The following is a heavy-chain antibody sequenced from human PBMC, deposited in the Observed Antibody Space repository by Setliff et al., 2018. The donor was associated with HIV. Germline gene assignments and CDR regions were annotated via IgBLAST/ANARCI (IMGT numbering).Heavy chain of an antibody. V-gene: IGHV4-4*02. CDR1: GGSISSRNW. J-gene: IGHJ6*03. CDR2: IYHSGST. Sequence: SETLSLTCAVSGGSISSRNWWSWVRQPPGKGLEWIGEIYHSGSTNYNPSLKSRVTISVDKSKNQFSLNLSSVIAADTGVYYCARHRDPPGTSWIYYYYYMDLWGAGTTVTVSS. D-gene: IGHD6-13*01. CDR3: ARHRDPPGTSWIYYYYYMDL.